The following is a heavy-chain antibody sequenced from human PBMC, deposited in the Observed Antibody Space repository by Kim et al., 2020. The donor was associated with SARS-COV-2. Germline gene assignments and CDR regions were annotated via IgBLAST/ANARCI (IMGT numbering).Heavy chain of an antibody. J-gene: IGHJ4*02. CDR2: INSDGSST. D-gene: IGHD3-3*01. CDR3: ARGRNYDFWSGSADFDY. V-gene: IGHV3-74*01. CDR1: GFTFSSYW. Sequence: GGSLRLSCAASGFTFSSYWMHWVRQAPGKGLVWVSRINSDGSSTSYADSVKGRFTISRDNAKNTLYLQMNSLRAEDTAVYYCARGRNYDFWSGSADFDYWGQGTLVTVSS.